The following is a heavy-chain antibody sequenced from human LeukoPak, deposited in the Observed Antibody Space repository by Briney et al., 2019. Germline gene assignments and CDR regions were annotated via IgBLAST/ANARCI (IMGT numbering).Heavy chain of an antibody. Sequence: GGSLRLSCAASGFTVSSKYMSWVHQAPGKGLEWLSVIYDGGGANYADSVKARFTISRDNSKNTLYLQMNSLRAEDTAVYYCARLATSTGSYVDYWGQGTLVTVSS. CDR2: IYDGGGA. V-gene: IGHV3-53*01. CDR1: GFTVSSKY. J-gene: IGHJ4*02. CDR3: ARLATSTGSYVDY. D-gene: IGHD1-26*01.